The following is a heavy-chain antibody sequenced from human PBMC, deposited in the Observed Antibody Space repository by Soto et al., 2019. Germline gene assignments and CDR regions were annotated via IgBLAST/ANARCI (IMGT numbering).Heavy chain of an antibody. D-gene: IGHD3-3*01. V-gene: IGHV5-10-1*01. CDR1: GYSLTSYW. CDR2: IDPSDSYT. CDR3: AIQGRITIFGVVIPDPYYYGMDV. J-gene: IGHJ6*02. Sequence: GESLKISCKGSGYSLTSYWISWVRQMPGKVLEWMGRIDPSDSYTNYSPSFQGHVTISADKSISTAYLQWSSLKASDTAMYYCAIQGRITIFGVVIPDPYYYGMDVWGQGXTVTVYS.